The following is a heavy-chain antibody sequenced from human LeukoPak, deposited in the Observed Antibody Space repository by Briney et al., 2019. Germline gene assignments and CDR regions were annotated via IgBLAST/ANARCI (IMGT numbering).Heavy chain of an antibody. Sequence: SETLSLTCTVSGGSISSSSYYWGWIRQPPGKGLEWIGSIYYSGGTYYNPSLKSRVTISVDTSKNQFSLKLSSVTAADTAVYYCARMKPYYYDRPDAFDIWGQGTMVTVSS. CDR2: IYYSGGT. J-gene: IGHJ3*02. D-gene: IGHD3-22*01. CDR1: GGSISSSSYY. V-gene: IGHV4-39*01. CDR3: ARMKPYYYDRPDAFDI.